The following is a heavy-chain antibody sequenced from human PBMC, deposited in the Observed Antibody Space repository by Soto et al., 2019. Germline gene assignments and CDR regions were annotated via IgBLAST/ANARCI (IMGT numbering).Heavy chain of an antibody. V-gene: IGHV4-31*03. Sequence: QVQLQESGPGLVKPSQTLSLTCTVSGGSISSGGYYWSWIRQHPGKGLEWIGYIYYRGSTYYNPSLKSGVTISVDTSKNQCSLKLSSVTAADTAVYYCSQTDRYYYGMDVWGQGTTVTVSS. CDR2: IYYRGST. CDR1: GGSISSGGYY. CDR3: SQTDRYYYGMDV. J-gene: IGHJ6*02.